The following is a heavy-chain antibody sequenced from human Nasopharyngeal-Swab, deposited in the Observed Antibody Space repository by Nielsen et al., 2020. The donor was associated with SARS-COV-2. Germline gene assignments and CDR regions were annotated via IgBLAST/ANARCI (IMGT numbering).Heavy chain of an antibody. D-gene: IGHD1-20*01. CDR2: IYYSGST. V-gene: IGHV4-59*01. J-gene: IGHJ4*02. Sequence: SETLSLTCTVSGGSISGFHWSWIRQPPGKGLEWIGYIYYSGSTNYNPSLKSRVTISVDTSKNQFSLKLSSVTAADTAVYYCARAGYSWSWGQGTLVTVSS. CDR1: GGSISGFH. CDR3: ARAGYSWS.